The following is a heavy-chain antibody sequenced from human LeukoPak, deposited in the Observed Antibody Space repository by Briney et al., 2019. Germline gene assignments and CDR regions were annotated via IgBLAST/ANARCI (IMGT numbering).Heavy chain of an antibody. V-gene: IGHV5-51*01. CDR3: ARHFDYDSSGYYYH. CDR2: IYPGDSDT. Sequence: GESLNISCPGSAYSFTIYWIGWVRQMPGQGMEWMGIIYPGDSDTRYSPSFQGQVTISADKSISTAYLQWSRLKASDTAMYYCARHFDYDSSGYYYHWGQGTLVTVSS. CDR1: AYSFTIYW. J-gene: IGHJ5*02. D-gene: IGHD3-22*01.